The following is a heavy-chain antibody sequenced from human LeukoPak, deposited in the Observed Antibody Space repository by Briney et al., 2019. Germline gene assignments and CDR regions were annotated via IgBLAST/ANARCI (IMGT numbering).Heavy chain of an antibody. V-gene: IGHV3-23*01. D-gene: IGHD6-19*01. Sequence: GGSLRLSCAASGFTFSSYGMNWVRQAPGKGLEWVSAISVSGGNTYYADSVKGRFTISRDNSKNTLYLQMNSLRAEDTAVYYCAKDPIRYSSGWYCGYWGQGTLVTVSS. CDR1: GFTFSSYG. J-gene: IGHJ4*02. CDR2: ISVSGGNT. CDR3: AKDPIRYSSGWYCGY.